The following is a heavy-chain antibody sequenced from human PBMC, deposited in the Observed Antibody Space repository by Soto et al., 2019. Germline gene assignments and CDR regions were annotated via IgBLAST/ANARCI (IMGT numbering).Heavy chain of an antibody. CDR3: ARGYDYHSGGYLFDY. D-gene: IGHD3-22*01. CDR1: GGSVNSNIYY. CDR2: IYYCGST. Sequence: SETLSRTCNVSGGSVNSNIYYWTWNRQHPGKGPEWLRHIYYCGSTYYNPSLKRLVTISLDMSKNLFSLKLTSVSAPDTAVYYCARGYDYHSGGYLFDYWGQGTLVTVSS. J-gene: IGHJ4*02. V-gene: IGHV4-31*01.